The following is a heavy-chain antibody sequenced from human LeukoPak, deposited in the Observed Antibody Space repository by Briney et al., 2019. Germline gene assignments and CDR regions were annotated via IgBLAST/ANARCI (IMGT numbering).Heavy chain of an antibody. V-gene: IGHV1-8*01. D-gene: IGHD3-3*01. CDR1: GYTFTSYD. Sequence: ASVTVSCKASGYTFTSYDINWVRQATGQGLEWMGWMNPNSGNTGYAQKFQGRVTMTRNTSISTAYMELSSLRSEDTAVYYCARAPSVLAIFGVVIRHNWFDPWGQGTLVTVSP. CDR2: MNPNSGNT. J-gene: IGHJ5*02. CDR3: ARAPSVLAIFGVVIRHNWFDP.